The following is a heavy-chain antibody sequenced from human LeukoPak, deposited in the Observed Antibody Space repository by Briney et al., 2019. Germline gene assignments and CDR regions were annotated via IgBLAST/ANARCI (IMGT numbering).Heavy chain of an antibody. V-gene: IGHV1-2*02. D-gene: IGHD5-18*01. CDR2: INTKSDGT. J-gene: IGHJ4*02. CDR3: ARPPGLWSTDDY. Sequence: ASVKVSCKASGYTFTAYYIHWVRQAPGQGLEWMGYINTKSDGTIYAQKFQGRVTMARDTSISTVYMELSRLRFDDTAVYYCARPPGLWSTDDYWGQGTLVTVSS. CDR1: GYTFTAYY.